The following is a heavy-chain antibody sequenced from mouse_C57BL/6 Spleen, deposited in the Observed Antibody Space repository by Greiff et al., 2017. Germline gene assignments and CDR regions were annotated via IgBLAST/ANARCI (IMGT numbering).Heavy chain of an antibody. J-gene: IGHJ4*01. CDR2: INPSTGGT. Sequence: VQLQQSGPELVKPGASVKISCKASGYSFTGYYMNWVKQSPEKSLEWIGEINPSTGGTTYNQKFKAKATLTVDKSSSTAYMQLKSLTSEDAAVXYCARFCNLYDMDYGGQGTSVTVSS. CDR1: GYSFTGYY. CDR3: ARFCNLYDMDY. V-gene: IGHV1-42*01. D-gene: IGHD2-1*01.